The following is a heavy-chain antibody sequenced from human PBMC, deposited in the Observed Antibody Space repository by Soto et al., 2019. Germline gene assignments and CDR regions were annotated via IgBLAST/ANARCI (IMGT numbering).Heavy chain of an antibody. CDR3: ASVGQLWWVDY. Sequence: QVQLVESGGGVVQPGRSLRLSCAASGFTFSSYVMHWVRQAPGKGLEWVAVISYDGSNKYYADSVKGRFSIARDNSKNTLYLQMNSLRAEETAVYYCASVGQLWWVDYWGQGTLVTVSS. CDR2: ISYDGSNK. V-gene: IGHV3-30-3*01. CDR1: GFTFSSYV. J-gene: IGHJ4*02. D-gene: IGHD5-18*01.